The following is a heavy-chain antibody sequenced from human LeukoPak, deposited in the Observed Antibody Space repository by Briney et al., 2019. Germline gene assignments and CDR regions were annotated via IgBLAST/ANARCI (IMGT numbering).Heavy chain of an antibody. CDR2: IRYDGSNE. V-gene: IGHV3-30*02. J-gene: IGHJ4*02. CDR1: GFTFSSYG. Sequence: PGGSLRLSCAASGFTFSSYGMHWVRQAPGKGLEWVAFIRYDGSNEYYADSVKGRFTISRDNSKNTLYLQMNSLRAEDTAVYYCAKDQYYYDSSGYSYYFDYWGQGTLVTVSS. D-gene: IGHD3-22*01. CDR3: AKDQYYYDSSGYSYYFDY.